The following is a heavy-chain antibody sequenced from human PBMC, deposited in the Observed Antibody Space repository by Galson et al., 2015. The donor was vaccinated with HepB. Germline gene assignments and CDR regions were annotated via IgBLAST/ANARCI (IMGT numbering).Heavy chain of an antibody. CDR3: ARGFDYGDS. D-gene: IGHD3-16*01. Sequence: QSGAEVKKPGDSLQISCKGSGYKFTDYWIAWVRQTPEKGLEWMGIIHPRDSNTRCSPSFQGQVLISVDTSTNTAYLQWTSLKASDTAMSYCARGFDYGDSWGQGTLVTLSS. CDR2: IHPRDSNT. J-gene: IGHJ4*02. V-gene: IGHV5-51*03. CDR1: GYKFTDYW.